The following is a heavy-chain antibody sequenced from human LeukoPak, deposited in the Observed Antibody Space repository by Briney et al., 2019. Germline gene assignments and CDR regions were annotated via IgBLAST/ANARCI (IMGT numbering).Heavy chain of an antibody. CDR1: GGSISSGDYY. J-gene: IGHJ4*02. D-gene: IGHD5-12*01. Sequence: SETLSLTCTVSGGSISSGDYYWTWIRQPPGKGLEWIGHIPFSGGTYYNPSLRSRVTMSTDTSKNHFSLKLSSVTAADTAVYYCAREAFSGYDRPFDYWGQGTLVTVSS. CDR2: IPFSGGT. V-gene: IGHV4-30-4*01. CDR3: AREAFSGYDRPFDY.